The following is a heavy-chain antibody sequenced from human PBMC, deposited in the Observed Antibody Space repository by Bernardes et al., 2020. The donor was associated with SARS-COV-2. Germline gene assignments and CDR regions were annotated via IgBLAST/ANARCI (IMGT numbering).Heavy chain of an antibody. D-gene: IGHD2-15*01. CDR3: VKMSIAVVGSDN. V-gene: IGHV3-23*01. J-gene: IGHJ4*02. CDR1: GFTFNIHA. Sequence: GGSLRLSCAASGFTFNIHAMSWVRQAPGKGLEWVSSISSNGGSTYYADSVKGRFTISRDNSRNTLYLQMSSLRAEDTALYYCVKMSIAVVGSDNWGQGTLVTVSS. CDR2: ISSNGGST.